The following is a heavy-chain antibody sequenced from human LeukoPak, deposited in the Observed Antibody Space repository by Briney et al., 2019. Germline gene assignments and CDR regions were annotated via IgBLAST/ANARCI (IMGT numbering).Heavy chain of an antibody. J-gene: IGHJ6*04. CDR3: ARDVSNWNDEDYYYGMDV. CDR2: IIPIFGTA. D-gene: IGHD1-1*01. V-gene: IGHV1-69*06. Sequence: SVKVSCKASGGTFSSYAISWVRQAPGQGLEWMGGIIPIFGTANYVQKFQGRVTITADKSTSTAYMELSSLRSEDTAVYYCARDVSNWNDEDYYYGMDVWGKGTTVTVSS. CDR1: GGTFSSYA.